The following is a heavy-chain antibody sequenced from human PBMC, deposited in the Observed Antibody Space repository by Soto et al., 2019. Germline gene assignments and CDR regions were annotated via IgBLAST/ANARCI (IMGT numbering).Heavy chain of an antibody. CDR3: ARGPRFTIFGVVNRLDY. V-gene: IGHV4-34*01. CDR1: GGSFSGYY. J-gene: IGHJ4*02. D-gene: IGHD3-3*01. CDR2: INHSGST. Sequence: SETLSLTCAVYGGSFSGYYWSWIRQPPGKGLEWIGEINHSGSTNYNPSLKSRVTISVDTSKNQFSLKLSSVTAADTAVYYCARGPRFTIFGVVNRLDYWGQGALVTVSS.